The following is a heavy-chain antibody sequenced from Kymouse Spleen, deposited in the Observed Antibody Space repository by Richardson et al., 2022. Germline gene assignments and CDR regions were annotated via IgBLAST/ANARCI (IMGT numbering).Heavy chain of an antibody. D-gene: IGHD2-21*02. Sequence: QVQLVESGGGVVQPGRSLRLSCAASGFTFSSYGMHWVRQAPGKGLEWVAVIWYDGSNKYYADSVKGRFTISRDNSKNTLYLQMNSLRAEDTAVYYCAREVPYCGGDCYSGVFDYWGQGTLVTVSS. CDR2: IWYDGSNK. CDR1: GFTFSSYG. J-gene: IGHJ4*02. V-gene: IGHV3-33*01. CDR3: AREVPYCGGDCYSGVFDY.